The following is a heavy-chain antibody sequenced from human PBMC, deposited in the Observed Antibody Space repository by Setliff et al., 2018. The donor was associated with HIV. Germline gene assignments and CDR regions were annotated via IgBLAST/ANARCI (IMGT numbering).Heavy chain of an antibody. D-gene: IGHD1-26*01. V-gene: IGHV3-23*01. Sequence: GESLKIFCAASGFAFDNYCMTWVRQAPGKGLEWVSAIGGSTGSTYYADSVKGRFTISTDNSKNTLYLQMNSLRAEDTAVYYCAKPLTQWGVSPYHYAVDVWGQGTTVTVS. CDR3: AKPLTQWGVSPYHYAVDV. J-gene: IGHJ6*02. CDR2: IGGSTGST. CDR1: GFAFDNYC.